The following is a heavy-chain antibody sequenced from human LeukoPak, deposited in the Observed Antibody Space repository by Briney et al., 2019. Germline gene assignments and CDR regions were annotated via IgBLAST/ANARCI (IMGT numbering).Heavy chain of an antibody. Sequence: SQTLSLTCTVSGGSISSGGYYWSWIRQHPGKGLEWIGYIYYSGSTYYNPSLKSRVTISVDTSKNQFSLKLSSVTAADTAVYYCAMGDHCGGDCYGLSAFDIWGQGTMVTVSS. J-gene: IGHJ3*02. V-gene: IGHV4-31*03. CDR1: GGSISSGGYY. CDR2: IYYSGST. CDR3: AMGDHCGGDCYGLSAFDI. D-gene: IGHD2-21*02.